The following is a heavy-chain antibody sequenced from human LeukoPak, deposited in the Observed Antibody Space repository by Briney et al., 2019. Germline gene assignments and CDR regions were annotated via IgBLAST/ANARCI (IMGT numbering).Heavy chain of an antibody. CDR3: ARDPTDGYYYDSSGYPDYFDY. J-gene: IGHJ4*02. V-gene: IGHV3-11*04. D-gene: IGHD3-22*01. CDR2: ISSSGSTI. Sequence: GGSLRLSCAASGFTFSDYYMSWIRQAPGKGLEWVSYISSSGSTIYYADSVKGRFTISRDNAKNSLYLQMNSLRAEDTAVYYCARDPTDGYYYDSSGYPDYFDYWGQGTLVTVSS. CDR1: GFTFSDYY.